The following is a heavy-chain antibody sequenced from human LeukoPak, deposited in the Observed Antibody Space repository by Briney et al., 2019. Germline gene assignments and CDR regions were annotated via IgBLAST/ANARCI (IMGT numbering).Heavy chain of an antibody. D-gene: IGHD3-10*01. CDR2: IYRTGST. CDR1: GDSIDSNNW. Sequence: SGTLSLTCAVSGDSIDSNNWWTWVRQPPGKGLEWIGEIYRTGSTNYNPSLKSRVTISVDKSKNQFSLKLSSVTAADTAVYYCARDIGGFGDSHLDYWGQGTLVTVSS. CDR3: ARDIGGFGDSHLDY. V-gene: IGHV4-4*02. J-gene: IGHJ4*02.